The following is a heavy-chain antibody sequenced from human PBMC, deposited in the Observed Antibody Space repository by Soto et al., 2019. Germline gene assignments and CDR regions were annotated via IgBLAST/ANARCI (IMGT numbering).Heavy chain of an antibody. CDR2: INWNGGST. J-gene: IGHJ4*02. Sequence: EVQLVESGGGVVRPGGSLRLSCAASGFTFDNYGMSWVRQAPGKGLEWVSGINWNGGSTAYVDSVKGRFTISRDNAKNSLYLQMNSLRAEDPALYHCAIWSRDFWSGYFVYWGQGTLVTVSS. V-gene: IGHV3-20*01. CDR1: GFTFDNYG. D-gene: IGHD3-3*01. CDR3: AIWSRDFWSGYFVY.